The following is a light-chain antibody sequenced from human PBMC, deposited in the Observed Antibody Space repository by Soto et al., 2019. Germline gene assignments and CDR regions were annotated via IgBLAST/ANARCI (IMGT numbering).Light chain of an antibody. CDR2: GNS. CDR1: SSNIGAGYD. Sequence: QSVLTQPPSVSGAPGQRVTISCTWSSSNIGAGYDVHWYQQLPGTAPKLLIYGNSNRPSGVPDRFSGSKSGTSASLAITGLQAEDEADYYCQSYDSSLSGLVVFGGGTKLTVL. CDR3: QSYDSSLSGLVV. J-gene: IGLJ2*01. V-gene: IGLV1-40*01.